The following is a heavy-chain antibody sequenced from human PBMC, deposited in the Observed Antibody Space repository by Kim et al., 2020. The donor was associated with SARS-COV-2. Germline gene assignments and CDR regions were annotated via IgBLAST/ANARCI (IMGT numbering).Heavy chain of an antibody. V-gene: IGHV3-7*01. CDR1: GFISSGTW. CDR2: INEDGSER. J-gene: IGHJ1*01. D-gene: IGHD3-16*01. Sequence: GGSLRLSCAAAGFISSGTWMTWVRQAPGKGLEWVSNINEDGSERYYVDSVKGRFTISRDNVKKSMYLQMNSLRVEDTAMYYCARGFGTGSRGQCTLV. CDR3: ARGFGTGS.